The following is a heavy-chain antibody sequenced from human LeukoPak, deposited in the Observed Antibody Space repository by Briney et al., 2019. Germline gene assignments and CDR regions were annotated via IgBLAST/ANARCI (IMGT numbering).Heavy chain of an antibody. CDR1: GFTFSSYS. Sequence: GGSLRLSCAASGFTFSSYSMNWVRQAPGKGLEWVSYISSSSSTIYYADSVKGRFTISRDNAKNSLYLQMNSLRAEDTAVYYCARTRGYSSSPIRTPCFDYWGQGTLVTVSS. CDR2: ISSSSSTI. CDR3: ARTRGYSSSPIRTPCFDY. D-gene: IGHD6-6*01. J-gene: IGHJ4*02. V-gene: IGHV3-48*01.